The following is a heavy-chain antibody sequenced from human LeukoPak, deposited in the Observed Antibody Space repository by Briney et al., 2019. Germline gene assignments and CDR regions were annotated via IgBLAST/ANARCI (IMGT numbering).Heavy chain of an antibody. D-gene: IGHD3-9*01. V-gene: IGHV3-21*01. CDR2: ISSSSSYI. CDR3: AREFDPDAFDI. CDR1: GFTFSSYS. Sequence: GGSLRLSCAASGFTFSSYSMNWVRQAPGKGLEWVSSISSSSSYIYYADSVKGRFTISRDNAKNSLYLQMNSLRAEDTAVYYCAREFDPDAFDIWGQGTMVTVSS. J-gene: IGHJ3*02.